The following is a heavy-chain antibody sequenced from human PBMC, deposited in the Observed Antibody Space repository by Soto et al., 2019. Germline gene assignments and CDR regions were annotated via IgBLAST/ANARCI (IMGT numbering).Heavy chain of an antibody. Sequence: QVQLQQWGPGLLKPSETLSLTCAVYGRSFSGSYWSWIRQPPGKGMEWIGEINHSGSTNYNPSLKSRVTIVVDTSQKPFALKLSSVTAADTAVYYCARAYGGNSGVSDYWGQGTLVTVSS. CDR2: INHSGST. CDR3: ARAYGGNSGVSDY. J-gene: IGHJ4*02. D-gene: IGHD4-17*01. V-gene: IGHV4-34*01. CDR1: GRSFSGSY.